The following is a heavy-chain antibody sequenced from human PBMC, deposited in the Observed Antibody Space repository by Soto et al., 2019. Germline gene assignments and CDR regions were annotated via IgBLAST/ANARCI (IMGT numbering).Heavy chain of an antibody. CDR3: ARPYDFWSLYGMDV. CDR2: IYYSGST. CDR1: GGSISSSSYY. D-gene: IGHD3-3*01. J-gene: IGHJ6*02. V-gene: IGHV4-39*01. Sequence: SETLSLTCTVSGGSISSSSYYWGWIRQPPGKGLEWIGNIYYSGSTYYNPSLKSRVTISVDTSKNQFSLKLSSVTAADTAVYYCARPYDFWSLYGMDVWGQGTTVTVS.